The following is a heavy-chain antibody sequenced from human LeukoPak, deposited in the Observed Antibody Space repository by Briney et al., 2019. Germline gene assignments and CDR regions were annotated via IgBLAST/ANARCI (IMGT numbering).Heavy chain of an antibody. D-gene: IGHD3-22*01. CDR3: AKDGGGDSSGYYYPDAFDI. CDR1: GFTSGSYG. Sequence: GGSLRLSCAASGFTSGSYGMSWVRQAPGKGLEWVSAISGSGGSTYYADSVKGRFTISRDNSKNTLYLQMNSLRAEDTAVYYCAKDGGGDSSGYYYPDAFDIWGQGTMVTVSS. J-gene: IGHJ3*02. CDR2: ISGSGGST. V-gene: IGHV3-23*01.